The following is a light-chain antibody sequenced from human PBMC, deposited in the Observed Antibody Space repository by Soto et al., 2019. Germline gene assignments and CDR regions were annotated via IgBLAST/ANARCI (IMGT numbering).Light chain of an antibody. CDR1: QDISSY. J-gene: IGKJ3*01. CDR3: QQYDYLPFT. V-gene: IGKV1-33*01. CDR2: TAS. Sequence: DIQMTQSPSSLSVSVGDRVTITCQASQDISSYLNWYQQKPGKAPKLLIYTASSLQSGVPSRFSGGGSGTDFNFSISSLQPEDIATYYCQQYDYLPFTFGPGTKVDIK.